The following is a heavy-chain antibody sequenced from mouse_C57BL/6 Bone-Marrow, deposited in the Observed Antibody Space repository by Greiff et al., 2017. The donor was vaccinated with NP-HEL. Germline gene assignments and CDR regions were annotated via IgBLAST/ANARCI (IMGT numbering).Heavy chain of an antibody. CDR1: GYTFTDYY. J-gene: IGHJ3*01. CDR3: ARSGAAQATLFAY. V-gene: IGHV1-19*01. CDR2: INPYNGGT. Sequence: VQLQQSGPVLVKPGASVTMSCKASGYTFTDYYMNWVKQSHGKSLEWIGVINPYNGGTSYNQKFKGKATLTVDKSSSTAYMELKSMAAEDSAVYYCARSGAAQATLFAYWGKGTLVTVSA. D-gene: IGHD3-2*02.